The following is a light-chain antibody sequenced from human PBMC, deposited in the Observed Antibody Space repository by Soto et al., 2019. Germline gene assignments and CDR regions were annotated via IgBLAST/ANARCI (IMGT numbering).Light chain of an antibody. J-gene: IGKJ2*01. CDR3: QQYYSTPYT. CDR2: WAS. V-gene: IGKV4-1*01. CDR1: QSVLYSSNNKNY. Sequence: DIVMTQSPDSLAVSLGERATINCKSSQSVLYSSNNKNYLAWYQQKPGQPPKLVIYWASTRESGVPDRFSGSGSGTDFTLTISSLQAEDVAVYYFQQYYSTPYTFGQGTKLEIK.